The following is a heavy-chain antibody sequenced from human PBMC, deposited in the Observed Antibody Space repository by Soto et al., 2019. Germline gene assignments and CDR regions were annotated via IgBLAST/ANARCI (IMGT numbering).Heavy chain of an antibody. CDR2: ISSSSSYI. J-gene: IGHJ4*02. CDR3: ARDPALPFDY. CDR1: GFTFSSYS. V-gene: IGHV3-21*01. Sequence: EVQLVESGGGLVKPGGSLRLSCAASGFTFSSYSMNWVRQAPGKGLEWVSSISSSSSYINYADSVKGRFTISRDNAKNSLYLQMNSLRAEDTAVYYCARDPALPFDYWGQGTLVTVSS.